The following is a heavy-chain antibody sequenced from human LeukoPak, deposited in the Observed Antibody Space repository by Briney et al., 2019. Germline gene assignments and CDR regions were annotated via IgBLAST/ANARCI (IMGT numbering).Heavy chain of an antibody. V-gene: IGHV3-7*01. J-gene: IGHJ6*03. CDR1: GFTFSSYW. D-gene: IGHD4-11*01. CDR2: IKQDGSEK. CDR3: ARAGYSHPSYYHYYYMDV. Sequence: PGGSLRLSCAASGFTFSSYWMSWVRQAPGKGLEWVANIKQDGSEKYYVDSVKGRFTISRDNAKNSLYLLMNSLRAEDTAVYYCARAGYSHPSYYHYYYMDVWGKGTTVTVSS.